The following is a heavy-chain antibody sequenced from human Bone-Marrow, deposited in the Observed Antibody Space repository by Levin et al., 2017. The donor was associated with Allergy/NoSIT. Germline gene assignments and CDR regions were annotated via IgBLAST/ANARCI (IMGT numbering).Heavy chain of an antibody. V-gene: IGHV3-30-3*01. CDR3: ARVGGIYGSGSCPGGY. D-gene: IGHD3-10*01. Sequence: GGSLRRSCAASGFTFSSYAMHWVRQAPGKGLEWVAVISYDGSNKYYADSVKGRFTISRDNSKNTLYLQMNSLRAEDTAVYYCARVGGIYGSGSCPGGYWGQGTLVTVSS. CDR2: ISYDGSNK. CDR1: GFTFSSYA. J-gene: IGHJ4*02.